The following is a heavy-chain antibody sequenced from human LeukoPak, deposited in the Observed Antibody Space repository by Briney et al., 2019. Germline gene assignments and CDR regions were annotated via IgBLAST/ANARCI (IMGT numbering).Heavy chain of an antibody. Sequence: PGGSLRLSCAASGFTFSSYSMNWVRQAPGKGLEWVSSISSSSSYICYADSVKGRFTISRDNAKNSLYLQMNSLRAEDTAVYYCARRVGYISSSAEGYFDYWGQGTLVTVSS. D-gene: IGHD6-6*01. CDR3: ARRVGYISSSAEGYFDY. J-gene: IGHJ4*02. V-gene: IGHV3-21*01. CDR1: GFTFSSYS. CDR2: ISSSSSYI.